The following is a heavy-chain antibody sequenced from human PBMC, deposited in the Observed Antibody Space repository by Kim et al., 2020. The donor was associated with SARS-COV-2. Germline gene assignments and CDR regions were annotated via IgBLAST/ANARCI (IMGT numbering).Heavy chain of an antibody. D-gene: IGHD3-22*01. J-gene: IGHJ2*01. CDR3: AKVRDYYDSSGSWYFDL. Sequence: VKGRFTISRDNAKNSLYLQMNSLRAEDTALYYCAKVRDYYDSSGSWYFDLWGRGTLVTVSS. V-gene: IGHV3-9*01.